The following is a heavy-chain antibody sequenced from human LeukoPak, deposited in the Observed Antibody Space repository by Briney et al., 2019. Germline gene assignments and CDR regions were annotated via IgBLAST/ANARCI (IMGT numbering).Heavy chain of an antibody. CDR1: GGSISSYY. CDR3: ARENCSGGSCYSIYYYYMDV. CDR2: IHYSGST. J-gene: IGHJ6*03. Sequence: SETLSLTCTVSGGSISSYYWSWIRQPPGKGLEWIGYIHYSGSTNYNPPLKSRVTISVDTSKNQFSLKLSSVTAADTAVYYCARENCSGGSCYSIYYYYMDVWGKGTTVTVSS. V-gene: IGHV4-59*12. D-gene: IGHD2-15*01.